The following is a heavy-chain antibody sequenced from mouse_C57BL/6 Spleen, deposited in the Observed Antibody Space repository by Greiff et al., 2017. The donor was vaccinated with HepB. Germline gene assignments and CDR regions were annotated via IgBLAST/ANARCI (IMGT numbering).Heavy chain of an antibody. Sequence: EVKLVESGGGLVKPGGSLKLSCAASGFTFSSYAMSWVRQTPEKRLEWVATISDGGSYTYYPDNVKGRFTISRDNAKNNLYLQMSHLKSEDTAMYYCARDNYDYDGDYWGQGTTLTVSS. CDR1: GFTFSSYA. CDR2: ISDGGSYT. D-gene: IGHD2-4*01. J-gene: IGHJ2*01. CDR3: ARDNYDYDGDY. V-gene: IGHV5-4*01.